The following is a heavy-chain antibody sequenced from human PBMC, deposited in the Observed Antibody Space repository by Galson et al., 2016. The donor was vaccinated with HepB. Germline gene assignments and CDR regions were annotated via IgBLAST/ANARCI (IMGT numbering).Heavy chain of an antibody. D-gene: IGHD1-7*01. CDR3: ARDGGNLRGWFDP. CDR2: IYHSGST. CDR1: GGSISSGGYS. V-gene: IGHV4-30-2*01. J-gene: IGHJ5*02. Sequence: TLSLTCAVSGGSISSGGYSWSWIRQPPGKGLEWIGYIYHSGSTYYNPSLKSRVTISVARSKNQFFLKLSSVTAADTAVYYCARDGGNLRGWFDPWGQGTLVTVSS.